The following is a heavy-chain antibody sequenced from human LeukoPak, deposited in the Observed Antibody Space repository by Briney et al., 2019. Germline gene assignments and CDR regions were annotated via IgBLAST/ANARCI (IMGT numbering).Heavy chain of an antibody. Sequence: ASVKVSCKASGGTFSSYAISWVRQAPGQGLEWMGGIIPIFGTANYAQKFQGGVTITADESTSTAYMELSSLRSEDTAVYYCARDRARGYCSSTSCRYNRFDPWGQGTLVTVSS. CDR2: IIPIFGTA. V-gene: IGHV1-69*13. CDR3: ARDRARGYCSSTSCRYNRFDP. J-gene: IGHJ5*02. CDR1: GGTFSSYA. D-gene: IGHD2-2*01.